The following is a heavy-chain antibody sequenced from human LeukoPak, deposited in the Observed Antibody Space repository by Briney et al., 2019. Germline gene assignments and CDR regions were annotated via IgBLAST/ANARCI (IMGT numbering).Heavy chain of an antibody. CDR2: INWNGGST. V-gene: IGHV3-20*04. CDR3: ARAQTYGDSRLLLDY. Sequence: GGSLRLSCAASGFTFGNYGMSWVRQAPGKGLEWVSGINWNGGSTGYADSVEGRFTISRDNAKDSQYLQMNSLRVEDTALYYCARAQTYGDSRLLLDYWGQGTLVTVSS. J-gene: IGHJ4*02. CDR1: GFTFGNYG. D-gene: IGHD2-21*02.